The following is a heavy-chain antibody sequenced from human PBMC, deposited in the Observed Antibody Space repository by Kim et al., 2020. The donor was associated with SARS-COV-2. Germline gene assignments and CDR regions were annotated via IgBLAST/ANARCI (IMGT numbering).Heavy chain of an antibody. Sequence: SETLSLTCTVSGGSISSYYWSWIRQPPGKGLEWIGYIYYSGSTNYNPSLKSRVTISVDTSKNQFSLKLSSVTAADTAVYYCARDGWYNWNDETLLLYFDLWGRGTLVTVSS. CDR1: GGSISSYY. CDR2: IYYSGST. J-gene: IGHJ2*01. CDR3: ARDGWYNWNDETLLLYFDL. V-gene: IGHV4-59*01. D-gene: IGHD1-20*01.